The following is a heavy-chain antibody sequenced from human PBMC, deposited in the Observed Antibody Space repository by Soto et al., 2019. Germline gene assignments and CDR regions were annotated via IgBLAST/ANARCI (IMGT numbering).Heavy chain of an antibody. V-gene: IGHV4-31*03. J-gene: IGHJ4*02. CDR1: GGSISSGGYY. D-gene: IGHD2-15*01. Sequence: SETLSLTCTVSGGSISSGGYYWSWIRQHPGKGLEWIGYIYYSGSTYYNPSLKSRVTISVDTSKNQFSLKLSSVTAADTAVYYCARLPRRYCSGGSCSHRDYWGQGTLVTVSS. CDR3: ARLPRRYCSGGSCSHRDY. CDR2: IYYSGST.